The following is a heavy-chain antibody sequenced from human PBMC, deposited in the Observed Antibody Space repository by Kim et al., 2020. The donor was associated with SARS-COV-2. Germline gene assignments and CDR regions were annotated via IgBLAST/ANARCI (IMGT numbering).Heavy chain of an antibody. D-gene: IGHD2-8*01. CDR3: ASNEPEGSYYYYYGMDV. V-gene: IGHV1-18*01. Sequence: ASVKVSCKASGYTFTSYGMSWVRQAPGQGLEWMGWISAYNGNTNYAQKLQGRVTMTTDTSTSTAYMELRSLRSDDTAVYYCASNEPEGSYYYYYGMDVWGQGTTVTVSS. J-gene: IGHJ6*02. CDR2: ISAYNGNT. CDR1: GYTFTSYG.